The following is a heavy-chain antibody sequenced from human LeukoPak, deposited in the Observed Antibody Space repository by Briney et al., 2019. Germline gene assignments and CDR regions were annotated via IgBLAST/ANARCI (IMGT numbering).Heavy chain of an antibody. CDR1: GYTFTSYG. V-gene: IGHV1-18*01. D-gene: IGHD1-26*01. CDR3: AREYSGSYYYYYYMDV. CDR2: ISACNGNT. J-gene: IGHJ6*03. Sequence: RGASVKVSCKASGYTFTSYGISWVRQAPGQGLEWMAWISACNGNTNYAQNLQGRVTMTTDTSTSTAYMQLRSLRSDDTAVYYCAREYSGSYYYYYYMDVWGKGIAVTVSS.